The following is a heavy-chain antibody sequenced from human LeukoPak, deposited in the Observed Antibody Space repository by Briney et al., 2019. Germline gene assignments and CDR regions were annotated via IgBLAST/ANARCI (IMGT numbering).Heavy chain of an antibody. CDR3: ARGLGYSFSQYYMDV. Sequence: SETLSLTCTVSGGSISSSSYYWGWIRQPPGKGLEWIGSIYYSGSTYYNPSLKSRVTISVDTSKNQFSLKLSSVTAADTAVYYCARGLGYSFSQYYMDVWGKGTTVTVSS. V-gene: IGHV4-39*07. CDR2: IYYSGST. J-gene: IGHJ6*03. CDR1: GGSISSSSYY. D-gene: IGHD5/OR15-5a*01.